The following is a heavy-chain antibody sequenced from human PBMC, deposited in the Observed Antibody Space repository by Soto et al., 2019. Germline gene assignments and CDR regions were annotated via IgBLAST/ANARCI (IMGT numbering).Heavy chain of an antibody. D-gene: IGHD3-16*01. Sequence: ASVXVSFKASCYTFTSYGIILFLQAPGQGLEGMGWISAYNGSTNYAQKLQGRVTMTTDTSTSTAYMELRSLRSDDTAVYYCAREDTPLCWLETWGQGTLVNVSS. CDR1: CYTFTSYG. J-gene: IGHJ5*02. V-gene: IGHV1-18*04. CDR2: ISAYNGST. CDR3: AREDTPLCWLET.